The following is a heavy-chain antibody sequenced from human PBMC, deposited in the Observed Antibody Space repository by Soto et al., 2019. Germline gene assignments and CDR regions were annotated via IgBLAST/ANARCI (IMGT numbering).Heavy chain of an antibody. J-gene: IGHJ4*02. CDR3: ARVEDYGDYFDY. Sequence: SETLSLTCTVSGGSVRSGSYYWSWIRQPPGKGLGWIGYIYYSGTTNYNPSLKSRVTISVDTSKNQFSLKLSSVTAADTAVYYCARVEDYGDYFDYWGQGTLVTVSS. CDR1: GGSVRSGSYY. CDR2: IYYSGTT. D-gene: IGHD4-17*01. V-gene: IGHV4-61*01.